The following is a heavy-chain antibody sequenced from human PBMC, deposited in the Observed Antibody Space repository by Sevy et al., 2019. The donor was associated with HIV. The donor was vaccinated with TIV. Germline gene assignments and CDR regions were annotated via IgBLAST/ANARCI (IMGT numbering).Heavy chain of an antibody. D-gene: IGHD2-15*01. CDR2: ISSSSRYI. V-gene: IGHV3-21*01. CDR3: ARVVAYCSGGSCFPGYYYGMDV. J-gene: IGHJ6*02. Sequence: GGSLRLSCAASGFTFRNYNMNWVRQAPGKGLEWVSSISSSSRYIYNADSMKGRFTISRDNAKNSLYLQMNSLRAEDTAVYYCARVVAYCSGGSCFPGYYYGMDVWGQGTTVTVSS. CDR1: GFTFRNYN.